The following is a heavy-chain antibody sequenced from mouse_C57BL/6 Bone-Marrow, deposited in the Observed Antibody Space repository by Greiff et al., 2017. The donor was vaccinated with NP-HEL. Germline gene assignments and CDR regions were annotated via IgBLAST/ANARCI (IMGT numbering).Heavy chain of an antibody. Sequence: VQLQQSGPELVKPGASVKISCKASGYAFSSSWMNWVKQRPGKGLEWIGRIYPGDGDTNYNGKFKGKATLTADKSSSTAYMQLSSLTSEDSAVYFCAREVYYDYSAWFAYWGQGTLVTVSA. V-gene: IGHV1-82*01. D-gene: IGHD2-4*01. CDR2: IYPGDGDT. CDR1: GYAFSSSW. CDR3: AREVYYDYSAWFAY. J-gene: IGHJ3*01.